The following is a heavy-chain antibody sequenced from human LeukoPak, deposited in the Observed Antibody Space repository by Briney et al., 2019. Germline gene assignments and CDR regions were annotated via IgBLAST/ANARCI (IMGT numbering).Heavy chain of an antibody. CDR1: GTSIRSGSYY. D-gene: IGHD6-19*01. Sequence: SETLSLTCTVTGTSIRSGSYYWNWIRQAAGKGLEWIGRMYIGGRTTYNPSLKSRVTISLETTENQFSLRLRSVTAADTAVYYCAREGIAVADTYYYYYMDVWGKGTWVTVSS. CDR3: AREGIAVADTYYYYYMDV. V-gene: IGHV4-61*02. J-gene: IGHJ6*03. CDR2: MYIGGRT.